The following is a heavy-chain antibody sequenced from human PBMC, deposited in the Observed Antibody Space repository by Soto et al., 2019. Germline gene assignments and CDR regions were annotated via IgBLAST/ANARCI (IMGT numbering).Heavy chain of an antibody. CDR3: TSPELTGESRI. D-gene: IGHD7-27*01. CDR2: IKSKTDGGTT. Sequence: GGSLRLSCAASGFTFSNAWMSWVRQAPGKGLEWVGRIKSKTDGGTTDYAAPVKGRFTISRDDSKNALCLQMNSLKTEDTAVYYCTSPELTGESRIWGQGTMVTVSS. J-gene: IGHJ3*02. CDR1: GFTFSNAW. V-gene: IGHV3-15*01.